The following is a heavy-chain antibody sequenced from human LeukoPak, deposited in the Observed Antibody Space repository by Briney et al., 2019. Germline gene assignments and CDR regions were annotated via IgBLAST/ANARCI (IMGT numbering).Heavy chain of an antibody. D-gene: IGHD5-24*01. CDR3: ARQTHLPNGYLIDY. V-gene: IGHV4-59*08. CDR1: GGSISSYY. CDR2: IYYSGST. Sequence: PSETLSLTCTVSGGSISSYYWSWIRQPPGKGLEWIRYIYYSGSTNYNPSLKSRVTISVDTSKNQFSLKLSSVTAADTAVYYCARQTHLPNGYLIDYWGQGTLVTVSS. J-gene: IGHJ4*02.